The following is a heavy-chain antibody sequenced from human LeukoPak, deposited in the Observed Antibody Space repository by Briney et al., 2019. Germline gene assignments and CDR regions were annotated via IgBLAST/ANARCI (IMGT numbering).Heavy chain of an antibody. Sequence: SETLSLTCTVSGGSMKNYYWIWIRQSPGKGLEWIGYIYYSGSTNYNPSLKSRVTISVDTSKNQFSLKLSSVTAADTAVYCCARAGYCSSTSCQWVPLVWGQGTTVTVSS. CDR1: GGSMKNYY. CDR3: ARAGYCSSTSCQWVPLV. CDR2: IYYSGST. D-gene: IGHD2-2*03. J-gene: IGHJ6*02. V-gene: IGHV4-59*01.